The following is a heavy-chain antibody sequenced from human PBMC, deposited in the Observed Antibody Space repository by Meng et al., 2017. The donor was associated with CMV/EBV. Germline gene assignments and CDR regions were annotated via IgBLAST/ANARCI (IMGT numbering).Heavy chain of an antibody. CDR1: GFTFSRYA. CDR2: INPSGGKT. CDR3: AKPENPRTSDTTNFYYYYAMDV. D-gene: IGHD1-1*01. V-gene: IGHV3-23*01. J-gene: IGHJ6*02. Sequence: GESLKISCAGSGFTFSRYAMNWVRQAPGKGLQWVSGINPSGGKTYYADSVKGRFTISRDNSKNTLYLQMNSLRADDTALYYCAKPENPRTSDTTNFYYYYAMDVWGQGTTVTVSS.